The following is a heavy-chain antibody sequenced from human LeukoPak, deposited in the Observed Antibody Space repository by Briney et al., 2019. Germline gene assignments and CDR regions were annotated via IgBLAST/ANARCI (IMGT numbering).Heavy chain of an antibody. D-gene: IGHD3-16*01. CDR2: INAGNGNT. CDR1: GYTFTSYA. V-gene: IGHV1-3*01. CDR3: ARDLRYDYARRAFDI. Sequence: ASGKVSCKGSGYTFTSYAMHWVRQAPGQRLEWMGWINAGNGNTKYSQKFQGRVTITRDTSASTAYMELSSLRSEDTAVYYCARDLRYDYARRAFDIWGQGTMVTVSS. J-gene: IGHJ3*02.